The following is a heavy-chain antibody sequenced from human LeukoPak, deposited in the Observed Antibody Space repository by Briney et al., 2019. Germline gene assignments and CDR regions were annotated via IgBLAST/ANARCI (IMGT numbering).Heavy chain of an antibody. V-gene: IGHV1-46*01. CDR3: ARGMSELYYYCMDV. CDR1: GYSFTIYY. J-gene: IGHJ6*02. CDR2: INPTGGHS. D-gene: IGHD3-16*01. Sequence: ASVKVSCKASGYSFTIYYMHWVRQAPGQGLEWMGIINPTGGHSSYAQKFQGRLTMTRDPSTSTVYMELSSLRSEDTAEYFCARGMSELYYYCMDVWGQGTAVTVSS.